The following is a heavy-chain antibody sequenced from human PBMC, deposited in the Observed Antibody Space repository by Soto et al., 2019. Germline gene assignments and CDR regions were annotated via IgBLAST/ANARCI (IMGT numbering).Heavy chain of an antibody. J-gene: IGHJ6*02. CDR1: GGTFSIYT. D-gene: IGHD3-10*01. CDR3: ARDLPSGGSGSYQPYGMDV. CDR2: IIPILGIA. Sequence: SVKVSCKASGGTFSIYTISWVRQAPGQGLEWMRRIIPILGIANYAQKFQGRVTITADKSTSTAYMELSSLRSEDTAVYYCARDLPSGGSGSYQPYGMDVWGQGTTVTVSS. V-gene: IGHV1-69*04.